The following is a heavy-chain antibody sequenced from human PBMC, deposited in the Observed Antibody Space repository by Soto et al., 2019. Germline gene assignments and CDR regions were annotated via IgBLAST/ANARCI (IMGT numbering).Heavy chain of an antibody. D-gene: IGHD3-9*01. CDR2: ISSSSSFI. V-gene: IGHV3-21*01. CDR1: GFTFSSYS. J-gene: IGHJ4*02. Sequence: GGSLRLSCAASGFTFSSYSMNWVRQAPGKGLEWVSSISSSSSFIYYADSVKGRFTISRDSAKNSLYLQMNSLRAEDTAMFYCARSYDILTGYSGFDYWGQGTLVTVSS. CDR3: ARSYDILTGYSGFDY.